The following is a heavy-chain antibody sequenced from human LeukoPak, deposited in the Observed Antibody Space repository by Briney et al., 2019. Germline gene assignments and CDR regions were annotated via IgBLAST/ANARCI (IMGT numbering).Heavy chain of an antibody. D-gene: IGHD6-13*01. CDR2: TYYRSKWYN. CDR3: ARGGQQLVHEKYYFDY. J-gene: IGHJ4*02. Sequence: SQTLSLTCAISGDSVSSNSAAWNWIRQSPSRGLEWLGRTYYRSKWYNDYAVSVKSRITINPDTSKNQFSLQLNSVTPEDTAVYYCARGGQQLVHEKYYFDYWGQGTLVTVSS. CDR1: GDSVSSNSAA. V-gene: IGHV6-1*01.